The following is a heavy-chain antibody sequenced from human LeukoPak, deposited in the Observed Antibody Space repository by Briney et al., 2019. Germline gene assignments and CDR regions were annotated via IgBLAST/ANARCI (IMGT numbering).Heavy chain of an antibody. J-gene: IGHJ4*02. V-gene: IGHV3-7*03. D-gene: IGHD2-8*01. CDR3: ATANGDEDY. CDR2: IKQDGSEK. Sequence: GGSLRLSCPASGFIFNKYWMTWVRQAPGKGLEWVANIKQDGSEKYYVESVKGRFIISRDNVENSVYLQMNSLRVEDTAVYYCATANGDEDYWSQGTLVTVAS. CDR1: GFIFNKYW.